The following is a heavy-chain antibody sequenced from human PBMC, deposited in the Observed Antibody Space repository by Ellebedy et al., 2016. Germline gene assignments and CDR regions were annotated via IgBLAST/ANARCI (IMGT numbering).Heavy chain of an antibody. CDR1: GFTFSSYA. CDR2: ISYDGSNK. CDR3: ARDYHIVVVRGPTYYFDY. D-gene: IGHD2-21*01. J-gene: IGHJ4*02. Sequence: GGSLRLSCAASGFTFSSYAMHWVRQAPGKGLEWVAVISYDGSNKYYADSVKGRFTISRDNSKNTLYLQMNSLRAEDTAVYYCARDYHIVVVRGPTYYFDYWGQGTLVTVSS. V-gene: IGHV3-30-3*01.